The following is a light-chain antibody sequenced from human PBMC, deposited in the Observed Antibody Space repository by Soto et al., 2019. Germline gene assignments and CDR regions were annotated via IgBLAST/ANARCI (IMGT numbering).Light chain of an antibody. CDR3: CSYAGRYTFI. CDR2: DVN. Sequence: QSVLTQPRSVSGSPGQSVTISCTGTSSVVGEYNYVSWYQQHPGKAPKLMIYDVNKRPSGVPHRFSGSKSGNTASLTISGLQPEDEADYYCCSYAGRYTFIFGTGTKVTVL. J-gene: IGLJ1*01. CDR1: SSVVGEYNY. V-gene: IGLV2-11*02.